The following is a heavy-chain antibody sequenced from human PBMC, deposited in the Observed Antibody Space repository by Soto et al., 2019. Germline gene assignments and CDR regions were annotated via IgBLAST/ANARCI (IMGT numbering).Heavy chain of an antibody. CDR3: SRRAPEGFDP. CDR2: INHSGNT. Sequence: SETLSLTCAVSGGSIGTSAYYWGWIRQAPGKGREWISSINHSGNTYLSPSLKDRVPMSVDTSKNSFSLKLRSATAADTGLYYCSRRAPEGFDPWGQGTLVTGPS. V-gene: IGHV4-39*01. J-gene: IGHJ5*02. CDR1: GGSIGTSAYY.